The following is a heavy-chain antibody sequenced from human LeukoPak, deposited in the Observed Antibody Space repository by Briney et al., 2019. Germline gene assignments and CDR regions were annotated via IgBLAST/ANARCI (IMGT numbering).Heavy chain of an antibody. CDR1: GFTFNNYE. CDR2: ISSSGITI. D-gene: IGHD3-3*01. J-gene: IGHJ6*02. V-gene: IGHV3-48*03. CDR3: ARGGLWSGYYNYYGMDV. Sequence: GGSLILSCAASGFTFNNYEMNWVRQAPGKGLECVSYISSSGITIYYADSVKGRFTISRDNAKNSLYLQMNGLRAEDTAVYFCARGGLWSGYYNYYGMDVWGQGTTVTVSS.